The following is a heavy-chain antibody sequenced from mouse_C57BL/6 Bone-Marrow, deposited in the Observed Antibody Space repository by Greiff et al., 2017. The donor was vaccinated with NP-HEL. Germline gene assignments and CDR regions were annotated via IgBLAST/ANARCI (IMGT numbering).Heavy chain of an antibody. J-gene: IGHJ2*01. CDR2: IRNKANGYTT. CDR3: ARSLWLRGVYYFDY. Sequence: EVQLVESGGGLVQPGGSLSLSCAASGFTFTDYYMSWVRQPPGKALEWLGFIRNKANGYTTEYSASVKGRFTISRDNSQSILYLQMNALRAEDSATYYCARSLWLRGVYYFDYWGQGTTLTVSS. V-gene: IGHV7-3*01. D-gene: IGHD2-2*01. CDR1: GFTFTDYY.